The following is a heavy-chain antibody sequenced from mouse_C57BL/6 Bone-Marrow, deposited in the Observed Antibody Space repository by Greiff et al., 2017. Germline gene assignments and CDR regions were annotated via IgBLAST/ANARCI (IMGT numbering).Heavy chain of an antibody. CDR3: TSLYYYGSPFAY. CDR2: IYPGNSDT. CDR1: GYTFTSYW. V-gene: IGHV1-5*01. J-gene: IGHJ3*01. Sequence: VQLQQSGTVLARPGASVKMSCKTTGYTFTSYWMHWVKQRPGQGLEWIGAIYPGNSDTSYNQKFKGKAKLTAVTSASTAYMELSSLPNEDSAVYYCTSLYYYGSPFAYWGQGTLVTVSA. D-gene: IGHD1-1*01.